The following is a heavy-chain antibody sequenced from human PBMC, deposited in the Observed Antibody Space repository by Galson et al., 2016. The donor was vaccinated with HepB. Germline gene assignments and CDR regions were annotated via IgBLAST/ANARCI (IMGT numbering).Heavy chain of an antibody. V-gene: IGHV1-69*13. Sequence: SVKVSCKASGDTSTTYAISWVRQAPGQGLEWMGGIIPIFGTPKYAQNFQDRVTISADEFTSTAYMELRSLRSDDTAVYSCARDKVDVWFGELSTPDYWGQGTLVTVSS. J-gene: IGHJ4*02. CDR2: IIPIFGTP. CDR3: ARDKVDVWFGELSTPDY. D-gene: IGHD3-10*01. CDR1: GDTSTTYA.